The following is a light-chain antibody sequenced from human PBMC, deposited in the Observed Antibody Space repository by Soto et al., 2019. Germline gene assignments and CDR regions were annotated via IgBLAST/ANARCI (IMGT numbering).Light chain of an antibody. CDR1: SSDVGSYNL. J-gene: IGLJ1*01. Sequence: ALTQPASVSGSPGQSITISCTGTSSDVGSYNLVSWYQQHPGKAPKLMIYEGSKRPSGVSNRFSGSKSGNTASLTISGLQAEDEADYYCCSYAGSSTFFYVFGTGTKVTVL. CDR3: CSYAGSSTFFYV. CDR2: EGS. V-gene: IGLV2-23*03.